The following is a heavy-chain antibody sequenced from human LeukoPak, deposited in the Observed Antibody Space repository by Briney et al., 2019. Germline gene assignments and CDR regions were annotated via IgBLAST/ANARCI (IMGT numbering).Heavy chain of an antibody. CDR3: ARDDYGSGSWNDY. J-gene: IGHJ4*02. Sequence: GGSLRLSCAASGFTFSSYSMLWVRQAPGKGLEWVSGILWSGGSTGYADSVKGRFTISRDNAKNSLYLQMNSLRAEDTALYYCARDDYGSGSWNDYWGQGTLVIVSS. CDR1: GFTFSSYS. V-gene: IGHV3-20*04. D-gene: IGHD3-10*01. CDR2: ILWSGGST.